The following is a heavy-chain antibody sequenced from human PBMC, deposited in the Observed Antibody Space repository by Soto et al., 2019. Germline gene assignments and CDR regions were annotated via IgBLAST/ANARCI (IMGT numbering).Heavy chain of an antibody. CDR1: GFTFSGSA. D-gene: IGHD3-9*01. Sequence: VRIACKAAGFTFSGSAMQGVRQAREQRLEWIGWIVVGSGNTNYAQKFQERVTITRDMSTSTAYMELSSLRSEDTAVYYCAVPPFYYDILTGYYNDYYGMDVWGQGTTVTSP. J-gene: IGHJ6*02. CDR3: AVPPFYYDILTGYYNDYYGMDV. CDR2: IVVGSGNT. V-gene: IGHV1-58*02.